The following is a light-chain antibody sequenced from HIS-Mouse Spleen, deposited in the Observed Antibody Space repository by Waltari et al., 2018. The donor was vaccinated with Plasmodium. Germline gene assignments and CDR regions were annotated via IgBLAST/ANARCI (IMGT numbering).Light chain of an antibody. CDR3: QQYNNWSFT. CDR2: GAS. Sequence: EIVMTQSPATLSVSPGERATLSCRASQSVSSNLAWYPQKPGQAPRLRIYGASTRATGIPARFSGSGSGTEFTLTISSLQSEDCAVYYCQQYNNWSFTFGPGTKVDIK. V-gene: IGKV3-15*01. J-gene: IGKJ3*01. CDR1: QSVSSN.